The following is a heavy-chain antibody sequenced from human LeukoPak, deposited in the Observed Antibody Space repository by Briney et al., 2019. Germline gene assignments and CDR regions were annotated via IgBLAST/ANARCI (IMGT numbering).Heavy chain of an antibody. V-gene: IGHV3-74*01. J-gene: IGHJ4*03. CDR1: GFIFTNHH. CDR2: INNDGST. Sequence: PGGSLRLSCVASGFIFTNHHLHWVRQAPGKGLVWVSLINNDGSTNYADSVKGRFTISRDNAKSTVFLQMNSLRPEDTAVYFCVVGRAYNYWGRGTMVTVSS. D-gene: IGHD5-18*01. CDR3: VVGRAYNY.